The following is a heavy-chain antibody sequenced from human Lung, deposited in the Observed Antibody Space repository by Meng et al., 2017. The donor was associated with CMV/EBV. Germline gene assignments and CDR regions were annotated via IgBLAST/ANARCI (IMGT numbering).Heavy chain of an antibody. CDR3: ARATGGNGLVAYYYYGLDV. J-gene: IGHJ6*02. V-gene: IGHV4-59*01. CDR1: GGSISGYY. D-gene: IGHD5-12*01. CDR2: IYYTGST. Sequence: SQTLXLTXAVSGGSISGYYWSWIRQPPGKGLEWIGYIYYTGSTNYNPSLKSRVTISLDTSKNQFSLKLRSVTAADTAVYYCARATGGNGLVAYYYYGLDVWXQGTXVTVYS.